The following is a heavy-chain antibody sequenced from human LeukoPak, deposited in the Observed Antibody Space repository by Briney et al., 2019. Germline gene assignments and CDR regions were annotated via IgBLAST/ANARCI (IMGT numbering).Heavy chain of an antibody. J-gene: IGHJ5*02. Sequence: GASVKVSCKASGGTFSNYAISWVRQAPGQGLVWMGRIIPILGKPDYAQKFQGRVTITADKSTSTAYVELSSLRSEDTAVYYCARDTGLSSEGSWGQGTLVTVSS. D-gene: IGHD3-22*01. CDR1: GGTFSNYA. CDR3: ARDTGLSSEGS. V-gene: IGHV1-69*04. CDR2: IIPILGKP.